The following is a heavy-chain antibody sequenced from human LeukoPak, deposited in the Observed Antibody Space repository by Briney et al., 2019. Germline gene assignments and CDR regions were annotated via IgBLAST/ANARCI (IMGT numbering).Heavy chain of an antibody. J-gene: IGHJ4*02. CDR3: ATYYLDTSARD. CDR1: GGTFSSYA. D-gene: IGHD3-22*01. V-gene: IGHV1-69*04. Sequence: SVKVSCKASGGTFSSYAISWVRQAPGQGLEWMGRIIPILGIANYAQKFQGRVTMTRDTSISTGYMELSSLRSDDTAVYYCATYYLDTSARDWGQGTLVTVSS. CDR2: IIPILGIA.